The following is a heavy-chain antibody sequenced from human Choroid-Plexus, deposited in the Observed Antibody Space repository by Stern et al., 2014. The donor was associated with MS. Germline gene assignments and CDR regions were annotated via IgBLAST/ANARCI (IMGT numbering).Heavy chain of an antibody. J-gene: IGHJ5*02. V-gene: IGHV3-30*18. CDR2: VSYDGSNK. CDR1: GFTFGSCA. Sequence: VQLVQSGGGVVQPGRPLRLSCLASGFTFGSCAMHWVRQAPGKGLEWEAGVSYDGSNKYYAASVKGRFTISRDNSQNTLYMQMSSLRPEDTAVYYCAKDRQYLTYFFDHWGQGSLVTVSS. D-gene: IGHD2/OR15-2a*01. CDR3: AKDRQYLTYFFDH.